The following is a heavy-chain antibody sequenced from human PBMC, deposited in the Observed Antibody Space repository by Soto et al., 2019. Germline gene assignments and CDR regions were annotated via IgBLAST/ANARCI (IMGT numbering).Heavy chain of an antibody. CDR1: GFTVSSNY. CDR3: ARVIRDSSGYPHGMDV. J-gene: IGHJ6*02. D-gene: IGHD3-22*01. V-gene: IGHV3-66*01. Sequence: EVQLVESGGGLVQPGGSLRLSCAAPGFTVSSNYMSWVRQAPGKGLEWVSIIYSGGSTYYADSVKGRFTISRDNSKNTLYLQMNSLRAEDTAVYYCARVIRDSSGYPHGMDVWGQGTTVTVSS. CDR2: IYSGGST.